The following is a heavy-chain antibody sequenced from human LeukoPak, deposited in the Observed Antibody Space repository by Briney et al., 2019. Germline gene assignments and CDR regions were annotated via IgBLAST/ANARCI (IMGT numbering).Heavy chain of an antibody. J-gene: IGHJ5*02. V-gene: IGHV1-69*06. Sequence: GASVKVSCKASGGTFSSYAISWVRQAPGQGLEWMGGITPIFGTANYAQKFQGRVTITADKSTSTAYMELSRLRSDDTAVHYCARRRITMVRGVIITKHWFDPWGQGTLVTVSS. CDR1: GGTFSSYA. D-gene: IGHD3-10*01. CDR2: ITPIFGTA. CDR3: ARRRITMVRGVIITKHWFDP.